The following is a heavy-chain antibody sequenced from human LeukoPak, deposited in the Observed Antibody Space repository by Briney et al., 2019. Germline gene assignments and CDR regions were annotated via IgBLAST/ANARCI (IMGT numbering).Heavy chain of an antibody. D-gene: IGHD3-22*01. V-gene: IGHV4-39*01. CDR2: IYYSGSP. J-gene: IGHJ4*02. CDR1: GVAITASTYY. CDR3: ARQYYDNTVYYYFNY. Sequence: TSETLSFTCTVSGVAITASTYYWGWIRQPPGKGLEWVRSIYYSGSPYYKTSLKSRVPISADTSKNQLSLKLSSGTAADTALYYCARQYYDNTVYYYFNYWGQGILVTVSS.